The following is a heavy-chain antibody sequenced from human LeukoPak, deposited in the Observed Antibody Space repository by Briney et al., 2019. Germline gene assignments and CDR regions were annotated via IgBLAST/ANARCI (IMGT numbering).Heavy chain of an antibody. CDR2: ISYDGSNK. D-gene: IGHD5-12*01. Sequence: GRSLRLSCAASGFIFSSYGMHWVRQAPGKGLEWVAVISYDGSNKYYADSVKGRFTISRDNSKNTLYLQMNSLRAEDTAVYYCAKGYLVATTLNWFDPWGQGTLVTVSS. CDR1: GFIFSSYG. CDR3: AKGYLVATTLNWFDP. J-gene: IGHJ5*02. V-gene: IGHV3-30*18.